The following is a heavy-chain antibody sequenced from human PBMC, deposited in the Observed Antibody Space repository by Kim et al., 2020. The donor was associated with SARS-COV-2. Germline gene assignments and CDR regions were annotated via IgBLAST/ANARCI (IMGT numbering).Heavy chain of an antibody. V-gene: IGHV3-30*04. D-gene: IGHD5-12*01. CDR2: ISYDGSNK. CDR1: GFTFSSYA. CDR3: ARDSEDIVATERNYYYYYGMDV. Sequence: GGSLRLSCAASGFTFSSYAMHWVRQAPGKGLEWVAVISYDGSNKYYADSVKGRFTISRDNSKNTLYLQMNSLRAEDTAVYYCARDSEDIVATERNYYYYYGMDVWGQGTTVTVSS. J-gene: IGHJ6*02.